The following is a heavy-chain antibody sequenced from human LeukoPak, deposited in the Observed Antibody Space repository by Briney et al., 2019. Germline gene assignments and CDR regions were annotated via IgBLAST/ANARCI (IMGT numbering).Heavy chain of an antibody. Sequence: PGGSLRLSCAASSITFTKAWMNWVRQAPGKGLEWVARIVSETVGGRTDYAASVKGRFTISRDDSKSTLFLQMSSLKIEDTAVYYCATSITTPGAFDIWGQGVLATVSS. D-gene: IGHD1-1*01. CDR1: SITFTKAW. CDR2: IVSETVGGRT. CDR3: ATSITTPGAFDI. V-gene: IGHV3-15*07. J-gene: IGHJ4*02.